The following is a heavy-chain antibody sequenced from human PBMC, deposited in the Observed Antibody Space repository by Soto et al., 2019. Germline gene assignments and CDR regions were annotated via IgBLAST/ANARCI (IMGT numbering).Heavy chain of an antibody. CDR3: AIAVRGTGEVDH. V-gene: IGHV4-59*08. D-gene: IGHD6-19*01. J-gene: IGHJ4*01. Sequence: PSETLSLTCTVSGGSISSYYWSWIRQPPGKGLEWIGYIYYSGSTNYNPSLKSRVTISVDTSKNQFSPKLRSMTAADAAVYYCAIAVRGTGEVDHWGHGTLVTV. CDR1: GGSISSYY. CDR2: IYYSGST.